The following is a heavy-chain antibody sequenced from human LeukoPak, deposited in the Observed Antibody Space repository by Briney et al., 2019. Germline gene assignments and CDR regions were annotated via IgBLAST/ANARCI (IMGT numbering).Heavy chain of an antibody. V-gene: IGHV4-39*01. Sequence: PSETLSLTCNVSGGSIGGHTFYWDWIRQPPGKGLEWIATIYYNGNTFYNPSLKSRVAISIDMSKSQFSLHLSSVTAADTAIYYCARLTALAGHRGAFDIWGQGQWSPSLQ. J-gene: IGHJ3*02. CDR1: GGSIGGHTFY. CDR2: IYYNGNT. D-gene: IGHD6-19*01. CDR3: ARLTALAGHRGAFDI.